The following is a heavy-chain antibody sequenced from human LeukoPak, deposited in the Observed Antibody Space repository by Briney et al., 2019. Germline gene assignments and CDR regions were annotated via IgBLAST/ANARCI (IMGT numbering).Heavy chain of an antibody. D-gene: IGHD2-2*01. J-gene: IGHJ6*02. V-gene: IGHV4-59*01. CDR3: ARADLPVPAAPHETYYYYYGMDV. Sequence: MTSETLSLTCTVSGGSISSYYWSWIRQPPGKGLEWIGYIYYSGSTNYNPSLKSRVTISVDTSKNQFSLKLSSVTAADTAVYYCARADLPVPAAPHETYYYYYGMDVWGQGTTVTVSS. CDR1: GGSISSYY. CDR2: IYYSGST.